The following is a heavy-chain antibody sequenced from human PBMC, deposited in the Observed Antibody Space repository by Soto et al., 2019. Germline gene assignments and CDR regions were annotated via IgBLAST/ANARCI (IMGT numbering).Heavy chain of an antibody. CDR1: GFSLSNKY. CDR2: SSKELFYYTI. CDR3: ARLTGEGAF. D-gene: IGHD1-1*01. V-gene: IGHV3-72*01. J-gene: IGHJ4*02. Sequence: PGGSLRLSCEVSGFSLSNKYMDWVRQAPGKGLEWVGRSSKELFYYTIEYAASVKGRFIISRDDSKNLLYLQMNSLKIEDTAKYYCARLTGEGAFWGQGSQVTVSS.